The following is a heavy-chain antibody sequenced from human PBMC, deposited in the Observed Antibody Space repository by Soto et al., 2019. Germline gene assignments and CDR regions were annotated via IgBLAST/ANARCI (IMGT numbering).Heavy chain of an antibody. CDR3: AREGGTIFGVVNYYYMDV. CDR2: ISAYNGNT. CDR1: GYTFTSYG. D-gene: IGHD3-3*01. Sequence: ASVKVSCKASGYTFTSYGISWVRQAPEQGLEWMGWISAYNGNTNYAQKLQGRVTMTTDTSTSTAYMELRSLRSDDTAVYYCAREGGTIFGVVNYYYMDVWGKGTTVTVSS. V-gene: IGHV1-18*01. J-gene: IGHJ6*03.